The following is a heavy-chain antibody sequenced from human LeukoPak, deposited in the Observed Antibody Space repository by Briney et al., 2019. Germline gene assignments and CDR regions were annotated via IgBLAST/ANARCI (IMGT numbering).Heavy chain of an antibody. J-gene: IGHJ4*02. CDR2: IKQDGSKK. Sequence: GGSLRLSCVASGFPFSSYWMTWVRQAPGKGLEWVANIKQDGSKKIYVDSVKGRFTISRENAKNSLYLQMNSLRAEDTAIYYCTRVGYIDEGIDYWGQGTLVTVSS. V-gene: IGHV3-7*04. CDR3: TRVGYIDEGIDY. CDR1: GFPFSSYW. D-gene: IGHD5-24*01.